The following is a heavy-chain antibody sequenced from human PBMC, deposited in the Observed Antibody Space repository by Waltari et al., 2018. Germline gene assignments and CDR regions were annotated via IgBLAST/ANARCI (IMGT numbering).Heavy chain of an antibody. V-gene: IGHV3-30*03. CDR2: ISYEGSTK. J-gene: IGHJ2*01. CDR1: GFTFSSYG. Sequence: QEQLVESGGGVVQPGRSLRLSCAAPGFTFSSYGMHWVRQPPGKGLEWVAVISYEGSTKFYADSVKGRFTISRDNSKNTLYLQMNSLRAEDTAFYYCAIEWELQWSYWYFDLWGRGTLVTVSS. D-gene: IGHD1-26*01. CDR3: AIEWELQWSYWYFDL.